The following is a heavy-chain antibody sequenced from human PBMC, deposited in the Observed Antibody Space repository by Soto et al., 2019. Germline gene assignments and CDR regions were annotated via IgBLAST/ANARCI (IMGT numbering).Heavy chain of an antibody. D-gene: IGHD3-22*01. CDR2: IYYSGST. V-gene: IGHV4-39*01. CDR3: ANYDSSGYYGEYFQH. J-gene: IGHJ1*01. CDR1: GGSISSSSYY. Sequence: SETLSLTCTVSGGSISSSSYYWGWMRQPPGKGLEWIGSIYYSGSTYYNPSLKSRVTISVDTSKNQFSLKLSSVTAADTAVYYCANYDSSGYYGEYFQHWGQGTLVTVSS.